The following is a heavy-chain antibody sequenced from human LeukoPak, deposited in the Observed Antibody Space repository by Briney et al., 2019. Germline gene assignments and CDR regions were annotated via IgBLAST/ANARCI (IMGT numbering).Heavy chain of an antibody. J-gene: IGHJ4*02. CDR3: AREATWGEWYFDH. D-gene: IGHD3-3*01. Sequence: IAADGGVKQYADSVKGRFTVSRDNSKSTLYLQMNSLSVEDTAIYYCAREATWGEWYFDHWGQGTPVTVFS. CDR2: IAADGGVK. V-gene: IGHV3-30*03.